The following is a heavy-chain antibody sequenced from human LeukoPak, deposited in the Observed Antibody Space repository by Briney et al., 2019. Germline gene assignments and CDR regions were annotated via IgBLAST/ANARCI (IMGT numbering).Heavy chain of an antibody. D-gene: IGHD3-9*01. J-gene: IGHJ4*02. CDR1: GFTFSSYG. CDR2: IWYDGNNK. V-gene: IGHV3-33*01. Sequence: GGSLRLSCAASGFTFSSYGMHWVRQAPGKGLEWVAVIWYDGNNKYSADSVKGRFTISRDNSKNTLYLEMNSLRAEYTAVYYCARSTSSEYDIYHFDYWGQGTLVTVSS. CDR3: ARSTSSEYDIYHFDY.